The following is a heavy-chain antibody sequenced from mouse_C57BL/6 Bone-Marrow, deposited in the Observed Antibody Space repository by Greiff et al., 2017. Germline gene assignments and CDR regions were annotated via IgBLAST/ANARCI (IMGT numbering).Heavy chain of an antibody. CDR3: ARHYDYYAMDY. J-gene: IGHJ4*01. CDR2: ISSGGSYT. V-gene: IGHV5-6*01. CDR1: GFTFSSYG. Sequence: EVQLVESGEDLVKPGGSLKLSCAASGFTFSSYGMSWVRQTPDKRLEWVATISSGGSYTYYPDSVKGRFTISRDNAKNTLYLQMSSLKSEDTAMYYCARHYDYYAMDYWGQGTSVTVSS.